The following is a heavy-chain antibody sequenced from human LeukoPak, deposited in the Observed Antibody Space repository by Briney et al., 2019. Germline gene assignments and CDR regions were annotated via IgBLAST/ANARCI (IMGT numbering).Heavy chain of an antibody. Sequence: GGSLRLSCAASGFTFSSYGMHWVRQAPGKGLEWVAFIRYDGSSKYYADSVKGRFTISRDNSKNTLYLQMNSLRAEDTAVYYCANSRREPHFDYWGQGTLVTVSS. CDR2: IRYDGSSK. J-gene: IGHJ4*02. CDR1: GFTFSSYG. D-gene: IGHD1-26*01. CDR3: ANSRREPHFDY. V-gene: IGHV3-30*02.